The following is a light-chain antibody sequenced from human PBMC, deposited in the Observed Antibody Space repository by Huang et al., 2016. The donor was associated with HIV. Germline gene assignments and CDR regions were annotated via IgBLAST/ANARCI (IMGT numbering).Light chain of an antibody. Sequence: ERVMTQSPATLSVSPGERATPSCRASQSVSSNLSWYQQNPGQAPRLLIYGAFTRATGIPARFSGSGSGSEFTLTISSLQSEDFAVYYCQQYKNWPWTFGQGTKVEIK. J-gene: IGKJ1*01. CDR1: QSVSSN. CDR2: GAF. V-gene: IGKV3-15*01. CDR3: QQYKNWPWT.